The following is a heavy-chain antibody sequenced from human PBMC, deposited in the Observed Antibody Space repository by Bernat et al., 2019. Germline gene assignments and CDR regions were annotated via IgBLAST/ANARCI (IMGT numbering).Heavy chain of an antibody. CDR2: VSGFNDKT. J-gene: IGHJ4*02. Sequence: QVHLVQSGAEVKKPGASVKVSCKTSGYSFTKYGITWLRQTPGQGLEWMGWVSGFNDKTEYAQRFQGRVTMTTDTSTSTGYVELRSLGYDDTAVYYCARGGKVFSVAPFHGAQGTLATVS. CDR1: GYSFTKYG. D-gene: IGHD5-12*01. CDR3: ARGGKVFSVAPFH. V-gene: IGHV1-18*01.